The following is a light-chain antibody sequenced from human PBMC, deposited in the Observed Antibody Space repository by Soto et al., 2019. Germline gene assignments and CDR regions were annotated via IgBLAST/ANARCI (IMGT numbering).Light chain of an antibody. CDR2: EVY. CDR1: NSDVGAYNY. CDR3: SSYAGSNNPYV. Sequence: QSVLTXPPSASGSPGQSVTISCTGTNSDVGAYNYVSWYQQHPGKAPKLMIYEVYKRPSGVPDRFSGSKSGNTASLTVSGLQADDEADYYCSSYAGSNNPYVFGTGTKVTVL. V-gene: IGLV2-8*01. J-gene: IGLJ1*01.